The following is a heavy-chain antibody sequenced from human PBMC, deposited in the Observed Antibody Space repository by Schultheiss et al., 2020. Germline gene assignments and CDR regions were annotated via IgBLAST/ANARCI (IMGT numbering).Heavy chain of an antibody. D-gene: IGHD1-26*01. CDR2: IYYSGST. CDR3: ARQSGSWELRFDY. V-gene: IGHV4-30-2*03. J-gene: IGHJ4*02. CDR1: GGSISSGGYS. Sequence: SQPLSLTCGVSGGSISSGGYSWSWIRQPPGKGLEWIGYIYYSGSTYYNPSLKSRVTISVDTSKNQFSLKLSSVTAADTAVYYCARQSGSWELRFDYWGQGTLVTVAS.